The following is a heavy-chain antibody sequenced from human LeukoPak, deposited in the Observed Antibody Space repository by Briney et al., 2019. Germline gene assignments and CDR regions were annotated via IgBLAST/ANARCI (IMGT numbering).Heavy chain of an antibody. Sequence: SETLSLTCTVSGGSISSYYWSWIRQPAGKGLEWIGRIYTSGSTNYNPSLKSRVTMSVDTSKNQLTLRLTSLTAADTAVYYCASEGLAVAGSFVYWGRGTLVTVSS. CDR3: ASEGLAVAGSFVY. CDR2: IYTSGST. J-gene: IGHJ4*02. V-gene: IGHV4-4*07. CDR1: GGSISSYY. D-gene: IGHD6-19*01.